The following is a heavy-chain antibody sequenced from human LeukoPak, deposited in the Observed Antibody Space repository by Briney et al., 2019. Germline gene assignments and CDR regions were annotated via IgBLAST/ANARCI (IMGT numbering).Heavy chain of an antibody. J-gene: IGHJ4*02. V-gene: IGHV3-23*01. CDR3: AKDLTDYGSGR. Sequence: GGTLRLSCAASGFTFSSYGMSWVRQAPGKGLEWVSAISGSGGSTYYADSVKGRFTISRDNSKNTLYLQMNSLRAEDTAVYYCAKDLTDYGSGRWGQGTLVTVSS. CDR2: ISGSGGST. D-gene: IGHD3-10*01. CDR1: GFTFSSYG.